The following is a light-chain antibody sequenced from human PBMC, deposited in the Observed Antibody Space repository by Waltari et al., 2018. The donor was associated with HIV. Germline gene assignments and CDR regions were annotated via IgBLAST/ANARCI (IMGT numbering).Light chain of an antibody. V-gene: IGLV1-44*01. CDR1: RSTIGRNT. J-gene: IGLJ2*01. CDR3: AAWDDSLTGSHVI. CDR2: SNS. Sequence: QFVLSQPPSASGTPGQRVTISCSGSRSTIGRNTVHWYQQLPGTAPKLLIYSNSQRPSGVPDRFSGSKSGTSASLAISGLQSEDEAEYYCAAWDDSLTGSHVIFGGGTKLTVL.